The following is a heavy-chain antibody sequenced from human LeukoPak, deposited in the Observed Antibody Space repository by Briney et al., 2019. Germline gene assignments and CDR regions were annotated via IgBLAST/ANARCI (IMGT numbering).Heavy chain of an antibody. D-gene: IGHD3-10*01. Sequence: PGRSLTLSCEAFGSTFINSGIRWVSQPPREGLEWVSGICGHGITISSPDSVKGRFTISRDNSKTTLYLVMNSLRAEDTAGYYCAKEDGNYGSGRYYYFDYWGQGTLVTVSS. CDR3: AKEDGNYGSGRYYYFDY. J-gene: IGHJ4*02. CDR2: ICGHGITI. CDR1: GSTFINSG. V-gene: IGHV3-23*01.